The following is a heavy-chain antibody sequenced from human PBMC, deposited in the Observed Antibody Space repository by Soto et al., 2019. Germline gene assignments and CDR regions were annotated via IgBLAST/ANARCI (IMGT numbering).Heavy chain of an antibody. J-gene: IGHJ6*02. CDR2: ISYDGSNK. CDR1: GFTFSSYG. Sequence: GGSLRLSCAASGFTFSSYGMHWVRQAPGKGLEWVAVISYDGSNKYYADSVKGRFTISRDNSKNTLYLQMNSLRAEDTAVYYCAKEASRSRHYGMDVWGQGTTVTVSS. V-gene: IGHV3-30*18. CDR3: AKEASRSRHYGMDV. D-gene: IGHD6-6*01.